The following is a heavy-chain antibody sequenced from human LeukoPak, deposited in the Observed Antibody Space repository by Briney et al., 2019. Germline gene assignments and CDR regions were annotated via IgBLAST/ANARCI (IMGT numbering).Heavy chain of an antibody. V-gene: IGHV4-30-4*01. CDR3: ARLEVGATFDY. CDR1: GGSISSGDYY. J-gene: IGHJ4*02. D-gene: IGHD1-26*01. Sequence: SETLSLTCTVSGGSISSGDYYWSWIRQPPGKGLEWIGYIYYSGSTYYNPSLKSRVTISVDTSKNQFSLKLSSVTAADTAVYYCARLEVGATFDYWGQGTLVTLSS. CDR2: IYYSGST.